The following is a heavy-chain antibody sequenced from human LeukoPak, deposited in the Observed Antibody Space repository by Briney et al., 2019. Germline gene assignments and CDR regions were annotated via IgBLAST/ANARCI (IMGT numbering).Heavy chain of an antibody. CDR3: ARDRSYCGGDCQVNGIDP. J-gene: IGHJ5*02. CDR2: IYYSGST. Sequence: SETLSLTCTVSGGSISSGGYYWSWIRQHPGKGLEWIGYIYYSGSTYYNPSLKSRVTISVDTSKNQFSLKLSSVTAADTAVYYCARDRSYCGGDCQVNGIDPWGQGTLVTVSS. D-gene: IGHD2-21*02. CDR1: GGSISSGGYY. V-gene: IGHV4-30-4*08.